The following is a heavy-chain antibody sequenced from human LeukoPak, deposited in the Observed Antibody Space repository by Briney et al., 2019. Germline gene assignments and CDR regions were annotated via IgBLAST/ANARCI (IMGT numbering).Heavy chain of an antibody. V-gene: IGHV1-18*01. CDR1: GYTFTTYG. Sequence: ASVKVSCKASGYTFTTYGISWVRQAPGQGLEWMGWISAYNGNTNYAQRLQGRVTMTTDTSTSTAYMELRSLRSDDTAVYYCARDRDYGDYNTQDLFVYWGQGTLVTVSS. J-gene: IGHJ4*02. CDR3: ARDRDYGDYNTQDLFVY. D-gene: IGHD4-17*01. CDR2: ISAYNGNT.